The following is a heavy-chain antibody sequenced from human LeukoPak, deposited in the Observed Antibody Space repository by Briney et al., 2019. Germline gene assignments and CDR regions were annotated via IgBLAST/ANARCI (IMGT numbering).Heavy chain of an antibody. CDR3: AAGELLSYYGMEV. V-gene: IGHV1-2*02. Sequence: GASVKVYCKVSGYTFTVFYMHWARQAPGQGLEWMGWLNPNSGGTNYAQKFQGRVTMTRDTSISTGYVELSRLRSDDTAVYYCAAGELLSYYGMEVWGQGTTVTVSS. D-gene: IGHD1-26*01. J-gene: IGHJ6*02. CDR1: GYTFTVFY. CDR2: LNPNSGGT.